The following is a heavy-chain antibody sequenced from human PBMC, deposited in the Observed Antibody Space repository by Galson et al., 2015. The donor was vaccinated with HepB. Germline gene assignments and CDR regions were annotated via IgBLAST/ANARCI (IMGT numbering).Heavy chain of an antibody. D-gene: IGHD3-10*01. J-gene: IGHJ4*02. CDR3: ARGGWVWFGELLFDY. Sequence: SETLSLTCTVSGGSISSYYWSWIRQPPGKGLEWIGYIYYSGSTNYNPSLKSRVTISVDTSKNQFSLKLSSVTPADTAVYYCARGGWVWFGELLFDYWGQGTLVTVSS. CDR2: IYYSGST. CDR1: GGSISSYY. V-gene: IGHV4-59*01.